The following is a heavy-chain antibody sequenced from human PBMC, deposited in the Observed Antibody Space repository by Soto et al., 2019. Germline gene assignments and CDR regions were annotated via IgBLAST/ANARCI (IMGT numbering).Heavy chain of an antibody. Sequence: QVQLQQWGAGLLKPSETLSLTCAVYGGSFSGYYWSWIRQPPGKGLEWIGEINHSGSTNYNPSLKSRVTISVDTSKNQFSLKLSSVTAADTAVYYCARARFGVLGPYGMDVWGQGTTVTVSS. CDR2: INHSGST. J-gene: IGHJ6*02. D-gene: IGHD3-10*02. CDR3: ARARFGVLGPYGMDV. CDR1: GGSFSGYY. V-gene: IGHV4-34*01.